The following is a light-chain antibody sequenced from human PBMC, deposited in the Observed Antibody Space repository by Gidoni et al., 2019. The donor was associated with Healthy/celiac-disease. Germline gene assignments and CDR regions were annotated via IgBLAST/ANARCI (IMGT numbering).Light chain of an antibody. CDR2: GAS. J-gene: IGKJ3*01. V-gene: IGKV3-20*01. CDR3: QQYGSSPFT. CDR1: QSVSSSY. Sequence: EIVLTQSPGTLALPPGERATLSCRASQSVSSSYVAWYQQKPGQAPRLLIYGASSRATGLPDRFSGSGSGTDFTLTISRLEPEDFAVYYCQQYGSSPFTFGPGTKVDIK.